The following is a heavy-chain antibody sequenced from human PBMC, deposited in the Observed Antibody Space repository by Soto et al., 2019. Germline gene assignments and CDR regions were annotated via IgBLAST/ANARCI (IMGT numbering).Heavy chain of an antibody. Sequence: EVQLVESGGGLIQPGGSLRLSCAVSGFTVSNNYMSWVRQAPGKGLEGVSVIYSGGYTAYGDSVKGRFPISRDNSKNTLYPQKNSLGASGPAWYSWAGQAGGGGYWGQGTLVTVSS. J-gene: IGHJ4*02. CDR2: IYSGGYT. CDR1: GFTVSNNY. D-gene: IGHD3-10*01. CDR3: AGQAGGGGY. V-gene: IGHV3-53*01.